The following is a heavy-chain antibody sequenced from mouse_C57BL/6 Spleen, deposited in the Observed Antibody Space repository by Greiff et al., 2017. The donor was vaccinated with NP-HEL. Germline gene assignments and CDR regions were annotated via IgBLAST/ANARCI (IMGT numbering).Heavy chain of an antibody. CDR1: GFTFRDYG. CDR3: ARRDYGNYGYFDV. D-gene: IGHD2-1*01. J-gene: IGHJ1*03. V-gene: IGHV5-17*01. CDR2: ISSGSSTI. Sequence: EVQLVESGGGLVKPGGSLKLSCAASGFTFRDYGMHWVRQAPEKGLEWVAYISSGSSTIYYADTVKGRFTISRDNAKNTLFLQMTSLRSEDTAMYYCARRDYGNYGYFDVWGTGTTVTVSS.